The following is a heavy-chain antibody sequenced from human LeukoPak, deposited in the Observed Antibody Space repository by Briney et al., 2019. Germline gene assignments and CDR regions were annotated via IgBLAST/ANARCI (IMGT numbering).Heavy chain of an antibody. V-gene: IGHV4-59*08. CDR2: ISYSGST. J-gene: IGHJ3*02. CDR3: ARRVHFDSSGYRDAFDI. D-gene: IGHD3-22*01. CDR1: GGSISSYY. Sequence: SETLSLTCTVSGGSISSYYWSWIRQPPGKGLEWIGYISYSGSTNFNPSLKSRVTISVDTSKNQSSLKLSSVTAADTAVYYCARRVHFDSSGYRDAFDIWGQGTMVTVSS.